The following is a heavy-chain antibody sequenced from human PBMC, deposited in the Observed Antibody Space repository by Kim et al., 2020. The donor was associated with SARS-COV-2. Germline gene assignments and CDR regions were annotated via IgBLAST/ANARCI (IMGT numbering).Heavy chain of an antibody. Sequence: GGSLRLSCAASGFTFSSYGMHWVRQAPGKGLEWVAVIWYDGSNKYYADSVKGRFTISRDNSKNTLYLQMNSLRAEDTAVYYCAKGLGRYSSSWYFDYWGQGTLVTVSS. J-gene: IGHJ4*02. D-gene: IGHD6-6*01. CDR1: GFTFSSYG. CDR2: IWYDGSNK. V-gene: IGHV3-33*06. CDR3: AKGLGRYSSSWYFDY.